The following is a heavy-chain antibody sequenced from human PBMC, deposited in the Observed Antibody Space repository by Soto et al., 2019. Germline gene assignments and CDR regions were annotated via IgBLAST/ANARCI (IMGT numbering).Heavy chain of an antibody. CDR1: GYTFTSYG. Sequence: QPQLVQAGPEVTRPGASVKVSCKASGYTFTSYGIIWVRQTPGQGLEWGGWISADSGETDYAQNFNGRLTLTTDASTPTAYLELRSLRPDDTAVYYCARGYSSTWAKRWFDPLRQGTLVSVSS. D-gene: IGHD6-13*01. CDR2: ISADSGET. V-gene: IGHV1-18*04. CDR3: ARGYSSTWAKRWFDP. J-gene: IGHJ5*02.